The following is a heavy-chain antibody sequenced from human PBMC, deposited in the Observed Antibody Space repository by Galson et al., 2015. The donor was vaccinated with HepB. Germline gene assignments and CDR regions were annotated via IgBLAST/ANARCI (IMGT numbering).Heavy chain of an antibody. CDR2: MNPISGNT. D-gene: IGHD3-9*01. J-gene: IGHJ5*02. CDR3: ARVKSAYYDALTDRWGGNWFDP. V-gene: IGHV1-8*01. CDR1: GYTFTDYD. Sequence: VKVSCKASGYTFTDYDINWVRQATGPGLEWMGWMNPISGNTDYAPKFQGRLTMTRDTSLTTAYMELSSLKSDDTAVYYCARVKSAYYDALTDRWGGNWFDPWGQGTRVTVSS.